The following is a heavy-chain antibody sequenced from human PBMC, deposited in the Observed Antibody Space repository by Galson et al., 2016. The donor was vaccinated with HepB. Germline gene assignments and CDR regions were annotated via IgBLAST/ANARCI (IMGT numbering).Heavy chain of an antibody. CDR1: GFTFSNCG. CDR3: AKELWELQINQNLDY. V-gene: IGHV3-30*18. Sequence: SLRLSCAASGFTFSNCGMHWVRQAPGKGLEWVAVISYDGSNRYYADSVKGRFTISRDNSKNTLYLQMNSLRLEDTAVYYCAKELWELQINQNLDYWGQGTLVTVSS. J-gene: IGHJ4*02. CDR2: ISYDGSNR. D-gene: IGHD1-7*01.